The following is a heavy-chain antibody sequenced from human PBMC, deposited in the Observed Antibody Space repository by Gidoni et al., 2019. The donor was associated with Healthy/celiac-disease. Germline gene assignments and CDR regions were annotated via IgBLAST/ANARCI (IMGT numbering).Heavy chain of an antibody. Sequence: QVQLVESGGGVVQPGRSLRLSWAASGFTVSSYGMHWVRQAPGKGLECVEVISYDGSNKYYADSVKGRFTISRDNSKNTLYLQMTSLRAEDTAVYYCAKDVGKWEPDGVSWGQGTMVTVSS. CDR2: ISYDGSNK. CDR3: AKDVGKWEPDGVS. J-gene: IGHJ3*01. V-gene: IGHV3-30*18. D-gene: IGHD1-26*01. CDR1: GFTVSSYG.